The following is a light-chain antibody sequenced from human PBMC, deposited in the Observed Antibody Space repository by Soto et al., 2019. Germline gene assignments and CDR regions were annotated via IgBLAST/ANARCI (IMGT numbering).Light chain of an antibody. Sequence: EIVLTQSPATLSLSPGERATLSCGASQSVSSSYLAWYQQKPGMAPRLLLYDESSRATGIPDRFSGSRSGTYCTLTISRLEPEDFAVYYCQHYGSSPYTFGPGTKLEIK. V-gene: IGKV3D-20*01. CDR2: DES. J-gene: IGKJ2*01. CDR3: QHYGSSPYT. CDR1: QSVSSSY.